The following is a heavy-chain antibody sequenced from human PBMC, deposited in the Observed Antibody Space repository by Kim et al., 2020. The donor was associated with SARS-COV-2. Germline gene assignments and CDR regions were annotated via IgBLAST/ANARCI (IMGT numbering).Heavy chain of an antibody. CDR2: INPNSGGT. CDR1: GYTFTGYY. D-gene: IGHD6-13*01. Sequence: ASVKVSCKASGYTFTGYYMHWVRQAPGQGLEWIGWINPNSGGTNYAQKFQGRVTMTRDTSISTAYMELSRLRSDDTAVYYCARVDGSRGYCGMDVWGQGTTVTVSS. V-gene: IGHV1-2*02. CDR3: ARVDGSRGYCGMDV. J-gene: IGHJ6*02.